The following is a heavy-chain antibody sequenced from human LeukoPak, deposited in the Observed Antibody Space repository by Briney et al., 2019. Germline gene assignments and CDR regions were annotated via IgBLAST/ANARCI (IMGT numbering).Heavy chain of an antibody. CDR2: IYYSGST. Sequence: SETLSLTCTVSGGSISSYYWSWIRQPPGKGLEWIGYIYYSGSTNYNPSLKSRVTISVDTSKNQFSLKLSSVTAADTAVYYCARVGKSYGGNSLIDYWGQGTLVTVSS. D-gene: IGHD4-23*01. CDR3: ARVGKSYGGNSLIDY. CDR1: GGSISSYY. J-gene: IGHJ4*02. V-gene: IGHV4-59*01.